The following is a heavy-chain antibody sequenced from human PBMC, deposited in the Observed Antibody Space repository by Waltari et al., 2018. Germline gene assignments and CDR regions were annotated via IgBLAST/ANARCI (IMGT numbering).Heavy chain of an antibody. J-gene: IGHJ5*02. CDR1: GDSLSSSGYF. D-gene: IGHD3-3*02. CDR2: IYYTGST. Sequence: QLQLQESGPALVKPSETLSLTCTVSGDSLSSSGYFWGWIRQSPGKGLDGIGSIYYTGSTYYNPSLMSRVTISADTSKNQFSLNLSSVTAADTAVFYCARFSKSANWFDPWGQGTLVTVAS. V-gene: IGHV4-39*01. CDR3: ARFSKSANWFDP.